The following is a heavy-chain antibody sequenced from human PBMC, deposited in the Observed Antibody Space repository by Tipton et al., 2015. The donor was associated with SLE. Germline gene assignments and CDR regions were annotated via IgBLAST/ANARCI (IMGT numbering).Heavy chain of an antibody. CDR1: GASFTNNH. Sequence: TLSLTCTVSGASFTNNHWTWIRQPPEKGLEWIGYMSDSGRTNYNPSLKSRVSISVDTSKNQFSLRLSSVTAADTAIYYCARGGRRDYYYYYYMDVWGKGTTVTVSS. CDR2: MSDSGRT. D-gene: IGHD3-16*01. J-gene: IGHJ6*03. V-gene: IGHV4-59*01. CDR3: ARGGRRDYYYYYYMDV.